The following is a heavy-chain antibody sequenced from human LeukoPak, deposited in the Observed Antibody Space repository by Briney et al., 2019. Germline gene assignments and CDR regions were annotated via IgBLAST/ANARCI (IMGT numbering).Heavy chain of an antibody. CDR3: ARDSIAVAGTADY. V-gene: IGHV3-48*01. CDR1: GFTFSSYS. J-gene: IGHJ4*02. Sequence: GGSLRLSCAAPGFTFSSYSMNWVRQAPGKGLEWVSYISSSSSTIYYADSVKGRFTISRDNAKNSLYLQMNSLRAEDTAVYYCARDSIAVAGTADYWGQGTLVTVSS. CDR2: ISSSSSTI. D-gene: IGHD6-19*01.